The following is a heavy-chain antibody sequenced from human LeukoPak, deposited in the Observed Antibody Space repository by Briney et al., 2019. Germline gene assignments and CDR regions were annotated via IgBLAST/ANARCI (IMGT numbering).Heavy chain of an antibody. Sequence: GGSLRLSCAASGFTFSSYAMHWVRQAPGKGLEWVTVISYDGSNKYYADSVKGRFIISRDNSKNTLYLQMNSLRAEDTAVYYCARLSGYCSSTSCSTGDFDYWGQGTLVTVSS. J-gene: IGHJ4*02. CDR2: ISYDGSNK. V-gene: IGHV3-30*01. CDR1: GFTFSSYA. CDR3: ARLSGYCSSTSCSTGDFDY. D-gene: IGHD2-2*03.